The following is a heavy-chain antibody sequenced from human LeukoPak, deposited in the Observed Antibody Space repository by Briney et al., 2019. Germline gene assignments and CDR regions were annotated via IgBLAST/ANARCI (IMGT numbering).Heavy chain of an antibody. CDR3: ARDYYYSGSGPFDY. J-gene: IGHJ4*02. CDR2: IYSGGST. D-gene: IGHD3-10*01. Sequence: GGSLRLSCAASGFTVNSNYMSWVRQAPGKGLEWVSVIYSGGSTYYADSVKGRFTISRDNSKNTLYLQMNSLRAEDTAVYYCARDYYYSGSGPFDYWGQGTLVTVSS. V-gene: IGHV3-53*01. CDR1: GFTVNSNY.